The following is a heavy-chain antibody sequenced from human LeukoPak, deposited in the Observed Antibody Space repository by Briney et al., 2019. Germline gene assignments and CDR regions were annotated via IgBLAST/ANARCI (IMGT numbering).Heavy chain of an antibody. CDR1: GGSISSYY. CDR3: ARLITGTVHYYGMDV. J-gene: IGHJ6*02. CDR2: IYYSGST. V-gene: IGHV4-59*01. D-gene: IGHD1-20*01. Sequence: SETLSLTCTVSGGSISSYYWSWIRQPPGKGLEWIGCIYYSGSTNYNPSLKSRVTISVDTSKNQFSLKLSSVTAADTAVYYCARLITGTVHYYGMDVWGQGTTVTVSS.